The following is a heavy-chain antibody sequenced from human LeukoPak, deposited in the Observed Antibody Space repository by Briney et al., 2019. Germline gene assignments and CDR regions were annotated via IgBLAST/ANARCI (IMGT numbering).Heavy chain of an antibody. CDR3: ARGNSDYDHDY. V-gene: IGHV3-11*06. CDR2: ISTTSTYI. J-gene: IGHJ4*02. D-gene: IGHD5-12*01. CDR1: GFTFSDYY. Sequence: GGSLRLSCAASGFTFSDYYMTWIRXAPGKXLEWLSSISTTSTYIYYADSVKGRFTISRDNAKNSLYLQMDSLRADDTAVYFCARGNSDYDHDYWGQGTLVTVSS.